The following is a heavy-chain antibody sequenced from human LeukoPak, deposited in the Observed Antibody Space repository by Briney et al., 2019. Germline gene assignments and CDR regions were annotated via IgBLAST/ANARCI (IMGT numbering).Heavy chain of an antibody. D-gene: IGHD3-10*01. CDR3: ARVGGSGSYYLGWFDP. V-gene: IGHV4-59*08. CDR2: IYYSGST. Sequence: SETLSLTCTVSGGSISSYYWSWIRQPSGKGLEWIGYIYYSGSTNYNPSLKSRATISVDTSKNQFSLKLSSVTAADTAAYYCARVGGSGSYYLGWFDPWGQGTLVTVSS. J-gene: IGHJ5*02. CDR1: GGSISSYY.